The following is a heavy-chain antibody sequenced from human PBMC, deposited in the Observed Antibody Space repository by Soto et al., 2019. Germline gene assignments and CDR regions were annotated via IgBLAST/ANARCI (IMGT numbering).Heavy chain of an antibody. J-gene: IGHJ4*02. CDR3: ARQRAWPYSYDSSGYYDY. V-gene: IGHV4-59*08. Sequence: QVQLQESGPGLVKPSETLSLTCTVSGGSISSYYWSWIRQPPGKGLEWIGYIYYSGSTNYNPSLKSRVTISVDTSKNQFYLKLSSVTAADTAVYYCARQRAWPYSYDSSGYYDYWGQGTLVTVSS. CDR2: IYYSGST. D-gene: IGHD3-22*01. CDR1: GGSISSYY.